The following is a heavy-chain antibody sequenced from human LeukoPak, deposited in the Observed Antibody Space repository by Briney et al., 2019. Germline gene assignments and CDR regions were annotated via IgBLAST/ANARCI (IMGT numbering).Heavy chain of an antibody. CDR1: GGSINSYY. V-gene: IGHV4-59*12. D-gene: IGHD1-1*01. Sequence: SETLSLTCTVSGGSINSYYWSWIRQPPGKGLEWIGYISYSGSTNCNPSLKSRVTISVDTSKNQFSLKLSSVTAADTAVYYCARDRGTWNDDGFDYWGQGTLVTVSS. CDR3: ARDRGTWNDDGFDY. J-gene: IGHJ4*02. CDR2: ISYSGST.